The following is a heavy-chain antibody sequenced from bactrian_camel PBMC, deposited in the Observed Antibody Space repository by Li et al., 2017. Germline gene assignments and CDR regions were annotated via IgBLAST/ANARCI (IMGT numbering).Heavy chain of an antibody. CDR1: ELTDRSLC. V-gene: IGHV3S26*01. CDR3: AADRVGPSFGYNY. CDR2: INSSGRST. D-gene: IGHD1*01. Sequence: HVQLVESGGGLVQPGGSLRLSCVASELTDRSLCMTWVRQSPGKGLEWVSDINSSGRSTNYADSVKGRFTISKDDAKNPLYLQMNSLQPEDTAVYYCAADRVGPSFGYNYWGQGTQVTVS. J-gene: IGHJ4*01.